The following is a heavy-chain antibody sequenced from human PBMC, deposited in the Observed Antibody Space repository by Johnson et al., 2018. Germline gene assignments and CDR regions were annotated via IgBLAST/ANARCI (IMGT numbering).Heavy chain of an antibody. V-gene: IGHV3-15*07. Sequence: EVQLVESGGGLVKPGGSXRLSCAASGFTFTNAWMNWVRQAPGKGLEWVGRIQTIAEGGATDYSAPVNGRFPISRDNSQNTLYLEMNSRKTEDTAVYYCTTAQDDGDFYYHYYMDVWGKGTTVTVSS. CDR3: TTAQDDGDFYYHYYMDV. CDR2: IQTIAEGGAT. CDR1: GFTFTNAW. D-gene: IGHD4-17*01. J-gene: IGHJ6*03.